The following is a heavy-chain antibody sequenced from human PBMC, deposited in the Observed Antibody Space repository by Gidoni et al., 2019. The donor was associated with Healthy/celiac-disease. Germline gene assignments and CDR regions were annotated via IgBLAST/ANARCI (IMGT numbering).Heavy chain of an antibody. V-gene: IGHV3-23*01. CDR2: ISGSVGRT. CDR1: GFAFSSYA. Sequence: EVQLLESGGGLVHPGGSLRLSCAASGFAFSSYAMSWVRLAPGKGLEWVSAISGSVGRTDYADAVKGRFTISRDNYKNTLYLQMNSLRAEDTAVYYCAYPLSGSYLFGVFDYWGQGTLVTVSS. CDR3: AYPLSGSYLFGVFDY. D-gene: IGHD1-26*01. J-gene: IGHJ4*02.